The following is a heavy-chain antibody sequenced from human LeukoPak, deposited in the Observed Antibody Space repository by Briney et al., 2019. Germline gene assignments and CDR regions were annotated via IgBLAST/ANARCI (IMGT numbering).Heavy chain of an antibody. CDR1: GFTFSKYW. CDR2: INTDGTVT. D-gene: IGHD6-19*01. V-gene: IGHV3-74*01. J-gene: IGHJ4*02. Sequence: GGSLRLSCAASGFTFSKYWMLWVRQAPGKGLESVSRINTDGTVTTYADSVKGRFTVSRDNADNTMFLQMNSVRDEATAVYYCATKQWLAPPPDSWGQGTPVTVSS. CDR3: ATKQWLAPPPDS.